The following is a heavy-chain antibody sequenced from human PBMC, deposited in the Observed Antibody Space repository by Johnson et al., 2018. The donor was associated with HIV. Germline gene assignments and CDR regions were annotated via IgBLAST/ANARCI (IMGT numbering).Heavy chain of an antibody. V-gene: IGHV3-30*02. Sequence: QVQLVESGGGVVQPGGSLRLSCAASGFTFSSYGMHWVRQAPGTGLEWVAFIRYDGSNKYYADSVKGRFTISRDNSKNTLYLQMNSLRAEDTAVYYCAKGDDYYDSSGYYRQGAFDIWGQGTMVTVSS. J-gene: IGHJ3*02. CDR1: GFTFSSYG. CDR3: AKGDDYYDSSGYYRQGAFDI. CDR2: IRYDGSNK. D-gene: IGHD3-22*01.